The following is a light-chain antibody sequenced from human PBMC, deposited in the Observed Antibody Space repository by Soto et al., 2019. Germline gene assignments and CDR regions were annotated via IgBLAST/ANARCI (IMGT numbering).Light chain of an antibody. Sequence: QSALTQPISVSGSPGQSITISCTGNSNDIGSYDYVCWYQQHPGKAPRLLIHGVRNRSPGISGRFSASKSGLTASLTISGLQAEDEPDYHCTAFSANRVYLFRPGTKVAVL. V-gene: IGLV2-14*01. CDR1: SNDIGSYDY. CDR3: TAFSANRVYL. CDR2: GVR. J-gene: IGLJ1*01.